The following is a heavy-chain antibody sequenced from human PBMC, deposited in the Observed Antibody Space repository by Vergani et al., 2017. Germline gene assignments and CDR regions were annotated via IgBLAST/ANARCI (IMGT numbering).Heavy chain of an antibody. Sequence: QVQLQESGPGLVKPSETLSLTCTVSGYSISSGYYWGWIRQPPGKGLEWIGYIYYSGSTYYNPSLKSRVTISVDTSKNQFSLKLSSVTAADTAVYYCARDRFPDCSSTSCYGVGYSFDIWGQGTMVTVSS. V-gene: IGHV4-38-2*02. CDR1: GYSISSGYY. CDR2: IYYSGST. D-gene: IGHD2-2*01. J-gene: IGHJ3*02. CDR3: ARDRFPDCSSTSCYGVGYSFDI.